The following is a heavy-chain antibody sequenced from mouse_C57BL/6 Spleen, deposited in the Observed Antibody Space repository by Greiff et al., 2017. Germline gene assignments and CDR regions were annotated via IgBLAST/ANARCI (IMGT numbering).Heavy chain of an antibody. J-gene: IGHJ2*01. CDR2: IYPGDGDT. D-gene: IGHD1-1*01. CDR3: ARETTVVATRYFDY. Sequence: VQLQESGAELVKPGASVKISCKASGYAFSSYWMNWVKQRPGKGLEWIGQIYPGDGDTNYNGKFKGKATLTADKSSSTAYMQLSSLTSEDSAVYFCARETTVVATRYFDYWGQGTTLTVSS. CDR1: GYAFSSYW. V-gene: IGHV1-80*01.